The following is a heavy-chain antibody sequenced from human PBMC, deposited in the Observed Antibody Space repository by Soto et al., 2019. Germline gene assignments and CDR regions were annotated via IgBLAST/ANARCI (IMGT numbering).Heavy chain of an antibody. CDR2: ISRSGDST. Sequence: EVQLLESGGGLVQPGGSLRLSCAASGFTFSSYAMTWVRQAPGKGLEWVSTISRSGDSTYYRDSVKGRFTISRDNSKNTVYLQRNSLRAEDTAGYYCAKTDKFNPQSSGWANRFDCWGQGTLVTVSS. CDR1: GFTFSSYA. D-gene: IGHD6-19*01. V-gene: IGHV3-23*01. J-gene: IGHJ4*02. CDR3: AKTDKFNPQSSGWANRFDC.